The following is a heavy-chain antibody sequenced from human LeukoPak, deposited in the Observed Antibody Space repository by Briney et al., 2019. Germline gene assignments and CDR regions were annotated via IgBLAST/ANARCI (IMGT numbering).Heavy chain of an antibody. CDR3: ARTNHIYYFAY. Sequence: ASVKVSCKASGYTFTSYYIHWVRQAPGQGLEWVGIINPSSGVTSYAQSFQDRVTMTRDMSASTAYMNLTRLRSEDTAVYYCARTNHIYYFAYWGQGSLVTVSS. J-gene: IGHJ4*02. V-gene: IGHV1-46*01. CDR2: INPSSGVT. CDR1: GYTFTSYY. D-gene: IGHD1-14*01.